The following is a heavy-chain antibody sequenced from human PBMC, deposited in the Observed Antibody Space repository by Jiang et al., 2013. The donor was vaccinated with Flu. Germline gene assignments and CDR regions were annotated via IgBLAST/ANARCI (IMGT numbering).Heavy chain of an antibody. V-gene: IGHV4-4*07. J-gene: IGHJ6*02. CDR1: GGSISSYY. D-gene: IGHD1-1*01. Sequence: GLVKPSETLSLTCTVSGGSISSYYWNWIRQPPEGTGVDWAYLYQWEHLLQPSLNSRVTMSVDTSKNQFSLRLTSVTAADTAVYYCARAGQAAERYYYYYYGMDVWGQGTTVTVSS. CDR3: ARAGQAAERYYYYYYGMDV. CDR2: LYQWEH.